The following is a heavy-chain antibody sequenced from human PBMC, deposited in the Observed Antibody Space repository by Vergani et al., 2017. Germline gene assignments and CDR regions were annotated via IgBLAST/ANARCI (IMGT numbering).Heavy chain of an antibody. Sequence: EVQLVESGGGLVQPGRSLRLSCAASGFTFDDYAMHWVRQAPGKGLEWVSGIYSGGSTYYADSVKGRFTISRDNSKNTLSLQMNSLRAEDTAVYYCARERISGTWLQRGRAFDIWGHGTMVTVSS. V-gene: IGHV3-66*01. D-gene: IGHD5-24*01. J-gene: IGHJ3*02. CDR2: IYSGGST. CDR3: ARERISGTWLQRGRAFDI. CDR1: GFTFDDYA.